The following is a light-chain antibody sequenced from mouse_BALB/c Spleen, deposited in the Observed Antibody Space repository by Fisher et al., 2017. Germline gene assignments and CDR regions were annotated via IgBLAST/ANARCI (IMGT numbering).Light chain of an antibody. V-gene: IGKV4-59*01. CDR1: SSVSY. CDR2: DTS. J-gene: IGKJ1*01. Sequence: IVLTQSPALMSASPGEKVTMTCSASSSVSYMYWYQQKSGTSPKRWIYDTSNLASGVPVRFSGSGSGTSYSLTISRMEAEDAATYYCQQYHSYPPTFGGGTKLEIK. CDR3: QQYHSYPPT.